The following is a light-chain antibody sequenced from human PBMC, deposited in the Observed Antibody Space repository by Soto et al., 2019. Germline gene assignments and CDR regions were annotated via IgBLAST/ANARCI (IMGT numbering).Light chain of an antibody. Sequence: DIVLTQSPATLSLSPGERATLSCRASEGVSSYSARYQQNPAQPPRLGIYETSNSATSITARFSGSGSWTDFASTINSLEPEDFAVYYCQQRSNWPLTFGGVTKVEIK. V-gene: IGKV3-11*01. CDR3: QQRSNWPLT. CDR1: EGVSSY. CDR2: ETS. J-gene: IGKJ4*01.